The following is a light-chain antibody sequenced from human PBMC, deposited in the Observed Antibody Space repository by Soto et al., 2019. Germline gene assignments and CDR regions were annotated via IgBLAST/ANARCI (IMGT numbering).Light chain of an antibody. CDR2: DAS. CDR3: QQRSNWPPIT. Sequence: EIVMTQSPATLSVSPGERVSLSCRASQSVSSYLAWYQQKPGQAPRLLIYDASNRATGIPARFSGSGSGTDFTLTISSLEPEDFAVHYCQQRSNWPPITFGQGTRLEI. J-gene: IGKJ5*01. V-gene: IGKV3-11*01. CDR1: QSVSSY.